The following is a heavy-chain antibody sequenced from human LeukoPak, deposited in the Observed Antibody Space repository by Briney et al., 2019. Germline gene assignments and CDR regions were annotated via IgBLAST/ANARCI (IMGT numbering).Heavy chain of an antibody. Sequence: SETLSLTCAVYGGSFSGYYWSWIRQPPGKGLEWIGEINHSGSTNYNPSLKSRVTISVDTSKNQFSLKLSSVTAADTAVYYCARSRSSSWSYNWFDPWGQGTLVTVSS. CDR2: INHSGST. CDR3: ARSRSSSWSYNWFDP. D-gene: IGHD6-13*01. J-gene: IGHJ5*02. CDR1: GGSFSGYY. V-gene: IGHV4-34*01.